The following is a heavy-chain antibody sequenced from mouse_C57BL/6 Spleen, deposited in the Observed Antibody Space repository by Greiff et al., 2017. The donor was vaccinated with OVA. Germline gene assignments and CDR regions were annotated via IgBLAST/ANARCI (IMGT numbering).Heavy chain of an antibody. CDR1: GYTFTDYY. V-gene: IGHV1-19*01. J-gene: IGHJ3*01. CDR2: INPYNGGT. CDR3: ARSDDGYYFAY. D-gene: IGHD2-3*01. Sequence: VQLQQSGPVLVKPGASVKMSCKASGYTFTDYYMNWVKQSHGKSLEWIGVINPYNGGTSYNQKFKGKATLTVDKSSSTAYMELNSLTSEDSAVYYCARSDDGYYFAYWGQGTLVTVSA.